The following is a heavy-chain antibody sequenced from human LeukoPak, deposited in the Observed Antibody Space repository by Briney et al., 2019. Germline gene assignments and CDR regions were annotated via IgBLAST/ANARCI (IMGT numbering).Heavy chain of an antibody. J-gene: IGHJ4*02. V-gene: IGHV1-2*02. Sequence: ASVKVSCKASGYTFTGYYMHWVRQAPGQGLEWMGWINPNSGGTNYAQKFQGRVTMTRDTSISTAYMELGRLRSDDTAVYYCARADDILTGYYLSPIDYWGQGTLVTVSS. CDR1: GYTFTGYY. D-gene: IGHD3-9*01. CDR3: ARADDILTGYYLSPIDY. CDR2: INPNSGGT.